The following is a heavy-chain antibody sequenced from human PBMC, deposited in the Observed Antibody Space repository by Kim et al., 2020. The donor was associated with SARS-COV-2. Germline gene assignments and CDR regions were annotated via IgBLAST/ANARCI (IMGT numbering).Heavy chain of an antibody. CDR2: INHSGST. D-gene: IGHD3-10*01. CDR3: ASTGGKRWPKGKKYYYYGMDV. CDR1: GGSFSGYY. J-gene: IGHJ6*02. V-gene: IGHV4-34*01. Sequence: SETLSLTCAVYGGSFSGYYWSWIRQPPGKGLEWIGEINHSGSTNYNPSLKSRVTISVDTSKNQFSLKLSSVTAADTAVYYCASTGGKRWPKGKKYYYYGMDVWGQGTTVTVSS.